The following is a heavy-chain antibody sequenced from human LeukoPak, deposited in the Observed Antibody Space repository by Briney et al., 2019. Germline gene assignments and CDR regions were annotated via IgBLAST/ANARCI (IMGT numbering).Heavy chain of an antibody. V-gene: IGHV1-2*02. CDR1: GYTFTGYY. D-gene: IGHD2-2*03. CDR2: INPNSGGT. CDR3: ARDLVDVVVVPAANWFDP. Sequence: ASVKVSCKASGYTFTGYYMHWVRQAPGQGLEWMGWINPNSGGTNYAQKFQGRVTMTRDTSISTAYMELSRLRSDDTAVYYCARDLVDVVVVPAANWFDPWGQGTLVTVSS. J-gene: IGHJ5*02.